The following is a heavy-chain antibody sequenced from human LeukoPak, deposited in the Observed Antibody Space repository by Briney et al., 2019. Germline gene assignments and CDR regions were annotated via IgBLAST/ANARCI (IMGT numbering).Heavy chain of an antibody. D-gene: IGHD2-2*01. J-gene: IGHJ4*02. V-gene: IGHV3-23*01. Sequence: GRSLRLSCAASGFTFSSYAMSWVRQAPGKGLEWVSAISGSGGSTYYADSVKGRFTISRDNSKNTLYLQMNSLRAEDTAVYYCAKVQVVPAGHEYYFDYWGQGTLVTVSS. CDR3: AKVQVVPAGHEYYFDY. CDR1: GFTFSSYA. CDR2: ISGSGGST.